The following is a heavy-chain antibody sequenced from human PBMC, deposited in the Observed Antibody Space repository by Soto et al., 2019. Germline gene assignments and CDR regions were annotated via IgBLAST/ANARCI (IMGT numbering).Heavy chain of an antibody. J-gene: IGHJ4*02. D-gene: IGHD1-1*01. Sequence: QVQLVESGGGVVQPGRSLRLSCAASGFTFSTYGMHWVRQAPGKGLEWVAVISYDGVNKYYADSVKGRFTISRDNSKNTLYLQMNSLRAEDPAVYYCATSVYNWNDGFFDYWGQGTLVTVSS. CDR3: ATSVYNWNDGFFDY. CDR2: ISYDGVNK. V-gene: IGHV3-30*03. CDR1: GFTFSTYG.